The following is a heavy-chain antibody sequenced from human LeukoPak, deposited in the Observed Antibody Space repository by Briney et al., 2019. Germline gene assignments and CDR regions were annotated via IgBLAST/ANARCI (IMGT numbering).Heavy chain of an antibody. CDR1: XFTVSXXY. J-gene: IGHJ4*02. Sequence: SLRLSXAXXXFTVSXXYMSWVRQAPGKGLEWVSVIYSGGSTYYADSVKGRFTISRDNSKNTLYLQMNSLRAEDTAVYYCARDGGKAYFDYWGQGTLVTASS. D-gene: IGHD3-16*01. CDR2: IYSGGST. CDR3: ARDGGKAYFDY. V-gene: IGHV3-66*01.